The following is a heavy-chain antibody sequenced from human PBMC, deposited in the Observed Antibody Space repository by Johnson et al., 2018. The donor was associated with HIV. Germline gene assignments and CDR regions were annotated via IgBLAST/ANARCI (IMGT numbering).Heavy chain of an antibody. CDR2: ISYDGSNK. V-gene: IGHV3-30*18. J-gene: IGHJ3*02. D-gene: IGHD6-19*01. CDR1: GFTFGSYG. Sequence: QVQLVESGGGVVQPGRSLRLSCAASGFTFGSYGMHWVRQAPGKGLEWVAVISYDGSNKYSADSVKGRFTISRDDSKNTLYLQMNSLIPEDTAVYYCAKDNRQWLADAFDIWGQGTMVTVSS. CDR3: AKDNRQWLADAFDI.